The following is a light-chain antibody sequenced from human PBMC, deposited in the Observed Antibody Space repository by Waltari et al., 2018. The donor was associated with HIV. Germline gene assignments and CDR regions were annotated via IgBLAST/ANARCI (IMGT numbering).Light chain of an antibody. V-gene: IGLV1-40*01. CDR3: QSYDSSLSGHVV. J-gene: IGLJ2*01. Sequence: QSVLTQPPSVSGAPGQRVTISCTGSSSNIGAGYDVHWYQQLPGPAPKLLIYGNMNRPSGVPDRVSGSKSGTSASLAITGLQAEDEADYYCQSYDSSLSGHVVFGGGTKLTVL. CDR1: SSNIGAGYD. CDR2: GNM.